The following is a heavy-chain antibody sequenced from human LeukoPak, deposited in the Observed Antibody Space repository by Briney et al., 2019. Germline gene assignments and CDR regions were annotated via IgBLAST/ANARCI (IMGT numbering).Heavy chain of an antibody. CDR2: TRNKANTYTT. J-gene: IGHJ6*02. CDR3: ARVKDDYYGMDV. CDR1: GIPFSDHY. V-gene: IGHV3-72*01. Sequence: SLRPPCGASGIPFSDHYKDGGRRAPGKGLEWGGRTRNKANTYTTDYTVRAEGRLTMSREDSMTSLYLQMNSLKTEDTAVYYCARVKDDYYGMDVWGQGTPVTVSS.